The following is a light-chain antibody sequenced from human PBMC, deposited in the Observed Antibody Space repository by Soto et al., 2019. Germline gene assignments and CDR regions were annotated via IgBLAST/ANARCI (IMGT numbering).Light chain of an antibody. CDR2: AAS. J-gene: IGKJ1*01. Sequence: DIPLTQSPSFLSASVGDRVTITCRASQGISSYLAWYQQKPGKAPKLLIYAASTLQSGVPSRFSGSGSVKEFTLTISSLQEEYFVTYCCQHVNRYPRTFGQGTQVEIK. CDR3: QHVNRYPRT. CDR1: QGISSY. V-gene: IGKV1-9*01.